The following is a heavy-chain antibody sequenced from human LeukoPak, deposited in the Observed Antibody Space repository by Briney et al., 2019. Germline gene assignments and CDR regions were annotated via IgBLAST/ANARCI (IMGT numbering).Heavy chain of an antibody. CDR3: AREVPTSSSWYWFDP. V-gene: IGHV4-34*01. D-gene: IGHD6-13*01. J-gene: IGHJ5*02. CDR1: GGSFSGYY. Sequence: SETLSLTCAVYGGSFSGYYWSWIRQPPGKGLEWIGEINHSGSTNYNPSLKSRVTISVDTSKNQFSLKLSSVTAADTAVYYCAREVPTSSSWYWFDPWGRGTLVTVSS. CDR2: INHSGST.